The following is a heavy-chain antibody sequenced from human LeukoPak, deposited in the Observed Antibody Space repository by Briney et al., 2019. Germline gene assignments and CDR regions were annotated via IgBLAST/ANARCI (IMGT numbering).Heavy chain of an antibody. Sequence: ASVTVSCKASGYTFTGYYVHWVRQAPGQGLEWLGWINPNSGGANYAQKFPGRVPMTRDTSISTAYMDLRRLRSDDTAVYYCARDQLVRSVVDGVVAASTRYYAMDVWGQGTTVTVSS. J-gene: IGHJ6*02. V-gene: IGHV1-2*02. CDR1: GYTFTGYY. CDR3: ARDQLVRSVVDGVVAASTRYYAMDV. D-gene: IGHD2-2*01. CDR2: INPNSGGA.